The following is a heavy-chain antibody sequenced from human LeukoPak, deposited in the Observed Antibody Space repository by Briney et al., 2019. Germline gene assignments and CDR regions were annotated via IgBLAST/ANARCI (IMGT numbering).Heavy chain of an antibody. CDR1: GYTFTGYA. V-gene: IGHV1-3*01. CDR3: ARGPLGRNGDYFDY. Sequence: ASVKVSCKASGYTFTGYAIQWVRQAPGQSLEWMGWINAGNGITKYSQKFQGRVTITRVTSANTVYMELSSLRSEDTAVYYCARGPLGRNGDYFDYWGQGTLVTVSS. CDR2: INAGNGIT. D-gene: IGHD7-27*01. J-gene: IGHJ4*02.